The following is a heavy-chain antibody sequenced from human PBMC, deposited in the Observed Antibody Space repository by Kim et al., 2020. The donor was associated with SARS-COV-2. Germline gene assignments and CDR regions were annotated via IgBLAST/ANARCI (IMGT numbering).Heavy chain of an antibody. CDR3: ARARGNWFDP. Sequence: TASYAQKFQGRVTITADESTSTAYMELSSLRSEDTAVYYCARARGNWFDPWGQGTLVTVSS. CDR2: TA. J-gene: IGHJ5*02. V-gene: IGHV1-69*01.